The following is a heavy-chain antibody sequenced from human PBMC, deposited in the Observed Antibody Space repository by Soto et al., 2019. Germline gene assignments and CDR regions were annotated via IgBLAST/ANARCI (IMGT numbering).Heavy chain of an antibody. CDR3: VKDGAVTDYTYLDS. CDR1: GFTFDDYS. J-gene: IGHJ4*02. CDR2: ISWDGYST. V-gene: IGHV3-43*01. D-gene: IGHD4-4*01. Sequence: EVQMVESGGVVVQPGGSLRLSCAASGFTFDDYSVHWVRQAPGKGLEWVSLISWDGYSTFYADSVKGRFTISRDNSKNSLYLQINNLTTEDTAFYYCVKDGAVTDYTYLDSWGQGALVTVSS.